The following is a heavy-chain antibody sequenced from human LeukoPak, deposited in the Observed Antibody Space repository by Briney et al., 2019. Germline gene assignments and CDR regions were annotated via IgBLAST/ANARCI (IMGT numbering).Heavy chain of an antibody. CDR3: ARTYYDILTGYNPYFDY. J-gene: IGHJ4*02. V-gene: IGHV3-48*03. CDR2: ISSSGSTI. D-gene: IGHD3-9*01. Sequence: GGSLRLSCVASGFTFSNYEMNWVRQAPGKGLEWVSYISSSGSTIDYADSVKGRFTISRDNAKNSLYLQMKSLRAEDTAVYYCARTYYDILTGYNPYFDYWGQGILVTVSS. CDR1: GFTFSNYE.